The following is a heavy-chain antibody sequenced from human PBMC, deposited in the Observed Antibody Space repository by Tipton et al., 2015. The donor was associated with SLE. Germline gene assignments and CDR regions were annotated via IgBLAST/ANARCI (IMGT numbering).Heavy chain of an antibody. J-gene: IGHJ1*01. D-gene: IGHD3-10*01. Sequence: TLSLTCTVSGGPLNHGGYYWNYIRQHPGEGLEWIGHITYSGHTLYNPSLQSRVTISVDTSKNQFSLKLTSVTAADTAVYFCATSRPWGVITQYFHHWGQGTVVFVSS. CDR2: ITYSGHT. CDR1: GGPLNHGGYY. V-gene: IGHV4-31*03. CDR3: ATSRPWGVITQYFHH.